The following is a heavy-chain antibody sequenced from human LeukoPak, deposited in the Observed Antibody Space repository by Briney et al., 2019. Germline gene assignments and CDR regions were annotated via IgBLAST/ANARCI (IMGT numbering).Heavy chain of an antibody. CDR3: ARATYYYDSSGYYYVRVDAFDI. V-gene: IGHV4-34*01. Sequence: SETLSLTCAVYGGSFSGYYWSWIRQPPGKGLEWIGEINHSGSTNYNPSLKSRVTISVDTSKNQFSPKLSSVTAADTAVYYCARATYYYDSSGYYYVRVDAFDIWGQGTMVTVSS. J-gene: IGHJ3*02. D-gene: IGHD3-22*01. CDR2: INHSGST. CDR1: GGSFSGYY.